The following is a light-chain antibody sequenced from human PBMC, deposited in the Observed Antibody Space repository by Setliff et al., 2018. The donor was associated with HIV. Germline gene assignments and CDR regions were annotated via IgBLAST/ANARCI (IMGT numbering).Light chain of an antibody. V-gene: IGLV1-40*01. J-gene: IGLJ2*01. Sequence: VLTQPPSVSGAPGQRIIISCTGNNSNIGAGYHVHWYQHLPGTAPKLIIYRNNNRPSGVPDRLSGSKSGTSASLAITGLQAEDEADYYCQSYDTNLSVVFGGGTKVTVL. CDR3: QSYDTNLSVV. CDR2: RNN. CDR1: NSNIGAGYH.